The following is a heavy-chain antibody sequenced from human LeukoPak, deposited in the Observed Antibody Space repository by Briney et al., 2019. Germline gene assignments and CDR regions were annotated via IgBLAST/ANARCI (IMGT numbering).Heavy chain of an antibody. CDR2: ISNSGGST. Sequence: GGSLRLSCAASGFTFSSYAMSWVRQAQGKGLEWVSGISNSGGSTYYADSVKGRFTISRDNSKNTLYLQMDSLRAEDTAVYYCARDRDAAVGYYFDYWGQGTLVTVSS. V-gene: IGHV3-23*01. D-gene: IGHD5-18*01. J-gene: IGHJ4*02. CDR1: GFTFSSYA. CDR3: ARDRDAAVGYYFDY.